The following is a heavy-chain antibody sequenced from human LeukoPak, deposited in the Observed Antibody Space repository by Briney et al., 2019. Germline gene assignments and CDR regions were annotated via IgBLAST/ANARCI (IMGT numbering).Heavy chain of an antibody. CDR2: INPNNGGT. Sequence: GASVKVSCKASGYTFTGYYLHWVRQAPGQGLEWMGWINPNNGGTNYAQKFQGRVTLTRDTSVGTAYMELSGLRSDDTAVYYCARLRTIDDYWGQGTLVTVSS. CDR1: GYTFTGYY. V-gene: IGHV1-2*02. J-gene: IGHJ4*02. CDR3: ARLRTIDDY. D-gene: IGHD4-17*01.